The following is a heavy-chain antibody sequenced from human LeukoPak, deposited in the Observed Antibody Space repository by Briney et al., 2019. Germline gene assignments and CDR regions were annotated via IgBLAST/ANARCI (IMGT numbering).Heavy chain of an antibody. J-gene: IGHJ4*02. CDR2: IKQDGSEK. V-gene: IGHV3-7*01. D-gene: IGHD3-22*01. Sequence: GGSLRLSCAASRFTLSSYWMSWVRQAPGKGLEWVANIKQDGSEKYYVDSVKGRFTISRDNAENSLYLQMNSLRAEDTAVYYYASSRYDSSGYYGIIAYWGQGTLVTVSS. CDR3: ASSRYDSSGYYGIIAY. CDR1: RFTLSSYW.